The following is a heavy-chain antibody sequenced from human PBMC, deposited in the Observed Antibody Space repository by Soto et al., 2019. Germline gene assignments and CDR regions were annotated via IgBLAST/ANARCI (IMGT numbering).Heavy chain of an antibody. Sequence: QVQLVESGGGVVQPGGSLRLSCAASGFSFSRFAIHRVRQAPGKGLEWVAVISKDGSVIYYADSEKGRFTISRDNSKSSLFLQVNSLTSEDTAVYHCARSRSGAVPDSLGFWGQGTLVTVSS. V-gene: IGHV3-30-3*01. CDR3: ARSRSGAVPDSLGF. J-gene: IGHJ4*02. D-gene: IGHD3-10*01. CDR2: ISKDGSVI. CDR1: GFSFSRFA.